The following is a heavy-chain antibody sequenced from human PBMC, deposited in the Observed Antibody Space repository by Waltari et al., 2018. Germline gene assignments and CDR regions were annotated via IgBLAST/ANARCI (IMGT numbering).Heavy chain of an antibody. CDR1: GLIFSNYA. V-gene: IGHV3-23*01. CDR3: SKDADDSDYGLFDY. D-gene: IGHD4-17*01. Sequence: EVQLLESGGGLVQPGGSLRLACAASGLIFSNYALSWVRQAPGKGLEWVSAISGSGDNTYYEDSVKGRFTISRDNSKNTLYLQMNSLRAEDKAVYYCSKDADDSDYGLFDYWGQGTLVTVSS. J-gene: IGHJ4*02. CDR2: ISGSGDNT.